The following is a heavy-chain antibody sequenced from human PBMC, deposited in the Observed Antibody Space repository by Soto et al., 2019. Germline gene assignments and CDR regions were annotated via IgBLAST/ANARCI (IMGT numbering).Heavy chain of an antibody. J-gene: IGHJ4*02. CDR2: IYPGDSDT. Sequence: GESLKISCKGSGYSFTSYWIGWVRQMPGKGLGWMGIIYPGDSDTRYSPSFQGQVTISADKSISTAYLQWSSLKASDTAMYYCARTVVQYYYDSSGYYPRYYFDYWGQGTLVTVSS. D-gene: IGHD3-22*01. CDR1: GYSFTSYW. CDR3: ARTVVQYYYDSSGYYPRYYFDY. V-gene: IGHV5-51*01.